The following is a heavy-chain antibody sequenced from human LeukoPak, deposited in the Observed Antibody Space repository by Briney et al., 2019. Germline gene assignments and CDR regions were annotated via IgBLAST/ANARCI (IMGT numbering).Heavy chain of an antibody. J-gene: IGHJ6*02. V-gene: IGHV3-64*01. CDR1: GFTFSSYA. D-gene: IGHD4-17*01. CDR2: ISSNGGST. CDR3: ARDLTTVTTSHYYYYGMDV. Sequence: GSLRLSCAASGFTFSSYAMHWVRQAPGKGLEYVSAISSNGGSTYYANSVKGRFTISRDNSKNTLYLQMGSLRAEDMAVYYCARDLTTVTTSHYYYYGMDVWGQGTTVTVSS.